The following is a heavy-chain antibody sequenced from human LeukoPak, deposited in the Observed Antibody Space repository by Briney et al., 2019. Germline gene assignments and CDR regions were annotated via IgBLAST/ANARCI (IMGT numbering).Heavy chain of an antibody. CDR3: ASQNYYGPDDWFDP. Sequence: SETLSLTCTVSGRSISSYYWSWIRQPPGKVLEWIGRIYTSGSTNYHPSLKSRVTMSVDTSKNQFSLKLSSVTAADTAVYYCASQNYYGPDDWFDPWGQGTLVTVSS. J-gene: IGHJ5*02. D-gene: IGHD3-10*01. CDR1: GRSISSYY. V-gene: IGHV4-4*07. CDR2: IYTSGST.